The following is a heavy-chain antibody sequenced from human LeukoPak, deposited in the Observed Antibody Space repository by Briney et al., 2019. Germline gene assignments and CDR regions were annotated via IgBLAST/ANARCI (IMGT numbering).Heavy chain of an antibody. J-gene: IGHJ4*02. V-gene: IGHV3-9*03. Sequence: GGSLRLSCAASGFTFDDYAMHWVRQAPGKGLEWVSGISWNSGSIGYADSVKGRFTISRDNAKNSLYLQMNSLRAEDMALYYCAKGTSGWYGRSYFDYWGQGTLVTVSS. CDR3: AKGTSGWYGRSYFDY. D-gene: IGHD6-19*01. CDR2: ISWNSGSI. CDR1: GFTFDDYA.